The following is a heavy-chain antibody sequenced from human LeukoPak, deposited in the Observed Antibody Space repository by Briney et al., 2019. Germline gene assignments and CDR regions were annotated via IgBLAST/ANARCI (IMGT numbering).Heavy chain of an antibody. CDR3: AIRTHVDIVATLGERVKKGLDY. CDR1: GYTFTSYG. D-gene: IGHD5-12*01. J-gene: IGHJ4*02. V-gene: IGHV1-18*01. Sequence: GASVKVSCKASGYTFTSYGISWVRQAPGQGLEWMGWISAYNGNTNYAQKLQGRVTMTRNTSMSTAYMELSSLRSEDTAVYYCAIRTHVDIVATLGERVKKGLDYWGQGTLVTVSS. CDR2: ISAYNGNT.